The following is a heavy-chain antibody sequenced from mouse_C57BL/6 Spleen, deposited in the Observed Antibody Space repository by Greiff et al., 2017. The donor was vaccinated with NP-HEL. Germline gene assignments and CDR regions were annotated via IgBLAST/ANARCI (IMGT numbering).Heavy chain of an antibody. CDR2: IYPGDGDT. J-gene: IGHJ1*03. V-gene: IGHV1-82*01. CDR3: ARVDYGSSHWYFDV. Sequence: VKLMESGPELVKPGASVKISCKASGYAFSSSWMNWVKQRPGKGLEWIGRIYPGDGDTNYNGKFKGKATLTADKSSSTAYMQLSSLTSEDSAVYFCARVDYGSSHWYFDVWGTGTTVTVSS. D-gene: IGHD1-1*01. CDR1: GYAFSSSW.